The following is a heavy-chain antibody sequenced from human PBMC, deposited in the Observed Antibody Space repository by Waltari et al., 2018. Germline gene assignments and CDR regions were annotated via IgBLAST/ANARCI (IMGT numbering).Heavy chain of an antibody. D-gene: IGHD3-10*01. V-gene: IGHV4-34*02. CDR1: GSSFSNYY. CDR2: VNHSGTT. J-gene: IGHJ4*02. CDR3: ATTRGYELLSSFDF. Sequence: QVQLQQWGAGLLKPSETLSLTCAVYGSSFSNYYCNWIRQSPGKGLEWIGEVNHSGTTNYNPSLKSRVTISLDTSKNQFSLKLTSVTAADTAVYYCATTRGYELLSSFDFWGQGTLVTVSS.